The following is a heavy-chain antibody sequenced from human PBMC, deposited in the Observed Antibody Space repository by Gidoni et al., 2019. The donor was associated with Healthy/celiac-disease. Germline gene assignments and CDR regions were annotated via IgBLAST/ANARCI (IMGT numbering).Heavy chain of an antibody. CDR3: ARDRRWELPYELYYYYYGMDV. V-gene: IGHV3-21*01. Sequence: EVQLVESGGGLVKPGGSLRLSCAASGFTFSIYSMNWVRQAPGKGLDWVSSISSSSSYIDYADSVKGRFTISRDNAKNSLYMQMNSLRAEDTAVYYCARDRRWELPYELYYYYYGMDVWGQGTTVTVSS. J-gene: IGHJ6*02. D-gene: IGHD1-26*01. CDR1: GFTFSIYS. CDR2: ISSSSSYI.